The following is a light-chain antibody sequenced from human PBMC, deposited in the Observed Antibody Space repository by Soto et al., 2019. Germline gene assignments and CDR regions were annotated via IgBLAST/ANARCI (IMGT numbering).Light chain of an antibody. J-gene: IGKJ4*01. Sequence: EIVLTQSPATMSLSPGERDTLSCRASQSVSSYLAWYQQKPGQAPSLLIYDVSNRAPGVPARFSGSGSGTDFTLTISSLEPEDFSVYYCQQRSKGPLTFGGWTKVEIK. CDR3: QQRSKGPLT. V-gene: IGKV3-11*01. CDR1: QSVSSY. CDR2: DVS.